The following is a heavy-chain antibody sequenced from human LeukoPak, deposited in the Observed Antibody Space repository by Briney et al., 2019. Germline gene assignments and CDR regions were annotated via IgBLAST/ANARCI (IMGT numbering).Heavy chain of an antibody. CDR3: ARNRPYDY. CDR2: IYSGGST. Sequence: GGSLRLSCAASGFTVSSNYMSWVRQAPGKGLEWVSVIYSGGSTYYADSVRGRFTISRDNSNNTLYLQMNSLRSEDTAVNYCARNRPYDYWGQGTLVTVSS. J-gene: IGHJ4*02. CDR1: GFTVSSNY. V-gene: IGHV3-53*01. D-gene: IGHD2/OR15-2a*01.